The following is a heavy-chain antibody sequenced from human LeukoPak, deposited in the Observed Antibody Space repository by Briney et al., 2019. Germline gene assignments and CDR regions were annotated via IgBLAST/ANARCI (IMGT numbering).Heavy chain of an antibody. D-gene: IGHD3-3*01. CDR2: ISGSGGST. Sequence: GGSLRLSCAASGFTFSSYAMGWVRQAPGKGLEWVSAISGSGGSTYYADSVKGRFTISRDNSKNTLYLQMNSLRAEDTAVYYCARDNKDYDFWSGYPKDTNWFDPWGQGTLVTVSS. CDR1: GFTFSSYA. V-gene: IGHV3-23*01. J-gene: IGHJ5*02. CDR3: ARDNKDYDFWSGYPKDTNWFDP.